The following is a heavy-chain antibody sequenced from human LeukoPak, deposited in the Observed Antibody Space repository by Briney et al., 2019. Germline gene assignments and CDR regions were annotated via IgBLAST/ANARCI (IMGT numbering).Heavy chain of an antibody. CDR1: GFTVSSNY. D-gene: IGHD6-13*01. J-gene: IGHJ4*02. CDR2: IYSGGST. V-gene: IGHV3-53*01. CDR3: ARDFSYSNSRYVD. Sequence: GGSLRLSCAASGFTVSSNYMSWVRQAPGKGLEWVSVIYSGGSTYYADSVKGRFTISRDNSKNTLYLQMNSLRAEDTAVYYCARDFSYSNSRYVDWGQGTLVTVSS.